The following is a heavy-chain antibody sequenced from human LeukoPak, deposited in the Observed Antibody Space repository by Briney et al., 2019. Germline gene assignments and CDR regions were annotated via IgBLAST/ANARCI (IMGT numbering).Heavy chain of an antibody. V-gene: IGHV3-21*01. CDR1: GFTFSDYS. CDR2: ISSSDYI. Sequence: GGSLRLSCPASGFTFSDYSMGWVRQAPGKGLEWVSSISSSDYIYYADSVKGRFTISRDNARNSLYLQMNSLRAEDTAVYYCARSRSVSNYKGMDVWGQGTTVTVSS. D-gene: IGHD5/OR15-5a*01. CDR3: ARSRSVSNYKGMDV. J-gene: IGHJ6*02.